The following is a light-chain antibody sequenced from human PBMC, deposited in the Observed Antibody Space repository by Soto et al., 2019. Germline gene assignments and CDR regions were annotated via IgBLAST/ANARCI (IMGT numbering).Light chain of an antibody. CDR3: QQTYSIPLT. J-gene: IGKJ4*01. Sequence: DIQMTQSPYSLSASVGDRVAITCRASQSTSTYFNWYQQKPGKSPKLLIYAASSLQSGVPSRFSGSGSGTDFTLTISSLQPEDFATYYCQQTYSIPLTFGGGTKVEIK. CDR1: QSTSTY. CDR2: AAS. V-gene: IGKV1-39*01.